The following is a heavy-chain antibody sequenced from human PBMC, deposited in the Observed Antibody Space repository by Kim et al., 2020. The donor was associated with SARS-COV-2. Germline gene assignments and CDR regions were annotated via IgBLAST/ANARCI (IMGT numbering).Heavy chain of an antibody. J-gene: IGHJ3*02. CDR3: AGVRYSSSWIDAFDI. Sequence: ARKSRVTTSSDTSKNQFTLKLSSVTAADTAVYYCAGVRYSSSWIDAFDIWGQGTMVTVSS. V-gene: IGHV4-34*01. D-gene: IGHD6-13*01.